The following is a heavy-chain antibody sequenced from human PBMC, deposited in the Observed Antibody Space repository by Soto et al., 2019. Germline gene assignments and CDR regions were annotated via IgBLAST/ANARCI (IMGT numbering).Heavy chain of an antibody. D-gene: IGHD3-9*01. V-gene: IGHV1-18*01. CDR1: GYTFTSYG. J-gene: IGHJ5*02. CDR2: ISAYNGNT. Sequence: ASVKVSCKASGYTFTSYGISWVRQAPGQGLEWMGWISAYNGNTNYAQKLQGRVTMTTDTSTSTAYMELRSLRSDDTAVYYCARDGGELRYFEDEWFDLWGQGILVTVYS. CDR3: ARDGGELRYFEDEWFDL.